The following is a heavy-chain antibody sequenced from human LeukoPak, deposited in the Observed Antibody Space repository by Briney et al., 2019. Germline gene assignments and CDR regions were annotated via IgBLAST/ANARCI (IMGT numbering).Heavy chain of an antibody. CDR1: GFTFSSYS. Sequence: GRSLRLSCAASGFTFSSYSMNWVRQAPGKGLEWVSSISSSSSYIYYADSVKGRFTISRDNAKNSLYLQMNSLRAEDTAVYYCARFGYCSSTSCLSHGDYWGQGTLVTVSS. D-gene: IGHD2-2*03. J-gene: IGHJ4*02. V-gene: IGHV3-21*01. CDR2: ISSSSSYI. CDR3: ARFGYCSSTSCLSHGDY.